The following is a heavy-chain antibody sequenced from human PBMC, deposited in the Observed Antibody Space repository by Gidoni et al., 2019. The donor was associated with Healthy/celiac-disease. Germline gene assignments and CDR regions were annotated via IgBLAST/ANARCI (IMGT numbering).Heavy chain of an antibody. J-gene: IGHJ2*01. CDR3: ARVPSGAAPWAAAALDWYFDL. Sequence: QVQLVQSGAEVKKPGASVKVSCKASGYTFTGYYMHWVRQAPGQGLEWMGWINPNSGGTNYAQKFQGRVTMTRDTSISTAYMELSRLRSDDTAVYYCARVPSGAAPWAAAALDWYFDLWGRGTLVTVSS. CDR1: GYTFTGYY. CDR2: INPNSGGT. V-gene: IGHV1-2*02. D-gene: IGHD6-13*01.